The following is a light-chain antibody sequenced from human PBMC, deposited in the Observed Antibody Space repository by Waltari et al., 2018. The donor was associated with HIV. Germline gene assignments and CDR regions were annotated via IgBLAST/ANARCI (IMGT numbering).Light chain of an antibody. CDR3: QQYYSTPRT. Sequence: DIVVTQSPDSLVVSLGERATINCKSSPSVLYSSNNNNDLSWYQQKPGQPPKLLIYWASTREAGVPDRFSGSGSGTDFTLTISSRQAEDVAVYYCQQYYSTPRTFGQGTKLEIK. V-gene: IGKV4-1*01. CDR1: PSVLYSSNNNND. J-gene: IGKJ2*01. CDR2: WAS.